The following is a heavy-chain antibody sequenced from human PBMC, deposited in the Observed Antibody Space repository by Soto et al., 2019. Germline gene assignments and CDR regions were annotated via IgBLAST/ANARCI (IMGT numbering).Heavy chain of an antibody. CDR3: ARVGRPFYDFWSGYKGDWFDP. Sequence: QVQLVQSGAEVKKPGASVKVSCKASGYTFTSYGISWVQQAPGQGLEWMGWISAYNGNTNYAQKLQGRVTMTTDTSTSTAYMELRSLRSDDTAVYYCARVGRPFYDFWSGYKGDWFDPWGQGTLVTVSS. CDR1: GYTFTSYG. J-gene: IGHJ5*02. D-gene: IGHD3-3*01. V-gene: IGHV1-18*01. CDR2: ISAYNGNT.